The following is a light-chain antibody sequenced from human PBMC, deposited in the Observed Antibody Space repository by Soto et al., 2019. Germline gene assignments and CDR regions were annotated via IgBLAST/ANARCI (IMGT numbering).Light chain of an antibody. CDR2: GAS. Sequence: EIVLTQSPGTLSLSPGERATISCRASQSVSSTHIVWYQQKGGQAPRLLIIGASSRAAGIPDRFSGSGSGTDFTLPIIRLEPEDFVVYYCQQYGSSLAVTFGGGTKVEIK. CDR3: QQYGSSLAVT. V-gene: IGKV3-20*01. J-gene: IGKJ4*01. CDR1: QSVSSTH.